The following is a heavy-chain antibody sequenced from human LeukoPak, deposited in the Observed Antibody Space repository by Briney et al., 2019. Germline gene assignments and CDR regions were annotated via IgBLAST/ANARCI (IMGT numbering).Heavy chain of an antibody. V-gene: IGHV3-23*01. Sequence: GGSLRLSCAASGLTFNSHAMSWVRQAPGKGLEWVSTISGSGDSTNYADSVKGRFPISRDNSENTLFLQMNSLRAEDTAVYYCAKGPYSSRWYHFDYWGQGTLVSVSS. D-gene: IGHD6-13*01. J-gene: IGHJ4*02. CDR3: AKGPYSSRWYHFDY. CDR1: GLTFNSHA. CDR2: ISGSGDST.